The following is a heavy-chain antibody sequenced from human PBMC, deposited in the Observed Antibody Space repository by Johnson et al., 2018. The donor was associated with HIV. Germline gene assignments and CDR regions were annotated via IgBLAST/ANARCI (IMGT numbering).Heavy chain of an antibody. CDR1: GFTFSSYA. D-gene: IGHD2-21*02. J-gene: IGHJ3*02. CDR3: AKDKAVVTTLYDAFDI. CDR2: ISYDGSNK. V-gene: IGHV3-30*04. Sequence: QVQLVESGGGVVQPGRSLRLSCAASGFTFSSYAMHWVRQAPGKGLEWVAVISYDGSNKYYADSVKGRFTISRDNSKNTLYLQMNSLRAEDTAVYYCAKDKAVVTTLYDAFDIWGQGTMVTGSS.